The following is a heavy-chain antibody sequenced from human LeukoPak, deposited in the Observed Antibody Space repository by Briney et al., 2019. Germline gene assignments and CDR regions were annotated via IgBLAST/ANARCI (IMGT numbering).Heavy chain of an antibody. J-gene: IGHJ4*02. CDR1: GFTFSSYG. Sequence: PGGSLRLSCAASGFTFSSYGMHWVRQAPGKGLEWVAVIWYDGSNKYYADSVKGRLTISRDNSKNTLYLQMNSLRAEDTAVYYCARDTIVAGTGFDYWGQGTLVTVSS. V-gene: IGHV3-33*01. CDR3: ARDTIVAGTGFDY. D-gene: IGHD6-19*01. CDR2: IWYDGSNK.